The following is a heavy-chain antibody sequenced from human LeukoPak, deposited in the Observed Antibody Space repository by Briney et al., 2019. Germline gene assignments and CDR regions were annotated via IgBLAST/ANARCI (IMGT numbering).Heavy chain of an antibody. D-gene: IGHD6-13*01. V-gene: IGHV3-33*06. Sequence: PGRSLRLSCAASGFTFSSYGMHWVRQAPGKGLEWVAVIWYDGSNKYYADSVKGRFTIFRDNSKNTLYLQMNSLRAEDTAVYYCAKDSGYSSSWYAYWGQGTLVTVSS. CDR2: IWYDGSNK. CDR3: AKDSGYSSSWYAY. J-gene: IGHJ4*02. CDR1: GFTFSSYG.